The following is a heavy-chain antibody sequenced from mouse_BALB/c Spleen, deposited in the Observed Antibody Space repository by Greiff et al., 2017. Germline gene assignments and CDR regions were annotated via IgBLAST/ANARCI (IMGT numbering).Heavy chain of an antibody. D-gene: IGHD1-1*01. CDR2: INPSNGRT. CDR1: GYTFTSYW. CDR3: AIHYYGTEGFAY. J-gene: IGHJ3*01. V-gene: IGHV1S81*02. Sequence: VQLQQPGAELVKPGASVKLSCKASGYTFTSYWMHWVKQRPGQGLEWIGEINPSNGRTNYNEKFKSKATLTVDKSSSTAYMQLSSLTSEDSAVYYCAIHYYGTEGFAYWGQGTLVTVSA.